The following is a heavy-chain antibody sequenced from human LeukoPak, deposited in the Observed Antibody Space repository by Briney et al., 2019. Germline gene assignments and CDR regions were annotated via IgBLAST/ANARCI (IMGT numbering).Heavy chain of an antibody. Sequence: PGRSLRLSCAASGFTFSSYAMHWVRQAPGKELEWVAVISYDGSKKYYADAVKGRFTISRDNSKNTLYLQMNSLRAEDTAVYYCARERAATSGMDVWGQGTTVTVSS. CDR2: ISYDGSKK. J-gene: IGHJ6*02. CDR1: GFTFSSYA. CDR3: ARERAATSGMDV. D-gene: IGHD5-12*01. V-gene: IGHV3-30-3*01.